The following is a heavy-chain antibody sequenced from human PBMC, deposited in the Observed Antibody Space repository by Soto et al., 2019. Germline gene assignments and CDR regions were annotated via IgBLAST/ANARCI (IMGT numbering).Heavy chain of an antibody. Sequence: PGGSLRLSCAASGFTFSSYVMSWVRQAPGKGLEWVSALTGGGGTHYADSVKGRFTISRDNSRNTLYLQMNSLGAEDTALYYCAKGSASARPYYFDYWGRGSLVTVSS. J-gene: IGHJ4*02. CDR2: LTGGGGT. CDR3: AKGSASARPYYFDY. CDR1: GFTFSSYV. V-gene: IGHV3-23*01. D-gene: IGHD6-6*01.